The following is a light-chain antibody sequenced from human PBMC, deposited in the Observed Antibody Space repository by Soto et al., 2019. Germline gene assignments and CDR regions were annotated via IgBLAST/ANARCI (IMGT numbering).Light chain of an antibody. Sequence: DIQMTQSPSSLSASVGDRVTITCRASQGISNYLAWYQQKPRKVPKLLIYAASTLQSGVPSRFSGSGSGTDFTLTSGSLQTEDGVTSYDQKYNSVPWTFGQATKVEIK. J-gene: IGKJ1*01. V-gene: IGKV1-27*01. CDR2: AAS. CDR3: QKYNSVPWT. CDR1: QGISNY.